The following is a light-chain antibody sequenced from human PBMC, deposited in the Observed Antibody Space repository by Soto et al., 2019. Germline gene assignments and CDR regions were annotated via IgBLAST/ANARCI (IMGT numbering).Light chain of an antibody. CDR3: QQNDDSPGT. J-gene: IGKJ1*01. CDR2: GAS. V-gene: IGKV3-20*01. CDR1: QSISSSY. Sequence: IVLTQAPGTLSLSPGEIATLSCRAIQSISSSYLAWYQQKPGQAPRLLIYGASNRATAIPDRFSGSGSGTDFTLTISRLEPEDFEVYYCQQNDDSPGTFGQGTKVDIK.